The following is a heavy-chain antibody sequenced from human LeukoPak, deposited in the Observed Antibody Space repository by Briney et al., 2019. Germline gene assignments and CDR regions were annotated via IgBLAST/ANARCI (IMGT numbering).Heavy chain of an antibody. V-gene: IGHV4-34*01. J-gene: IGHJ3*02. CDR2: INHSGST. D-gene: IGHD6-13*01. Sequence: SETLSLTCAVYGGSFSGYYWSWIRQPPGKGLEWIGEINHSGSTNYNPSLKSRVTISVDTSKNQFSLKLSSVTAADTAVYYCARGYNSSCSRLIGAFDIWGQGTMVTVSS. CDR3: ARGYNSSCSRLIGAFDI. CDR1: GGSFSGYY.